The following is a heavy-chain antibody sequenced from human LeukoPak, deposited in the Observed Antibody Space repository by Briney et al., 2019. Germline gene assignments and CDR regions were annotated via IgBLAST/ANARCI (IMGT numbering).Heavy chain of an antibody. D-gene: IGHD3-16*01. V-gene: IGHV3-15*04. CDR1: GFPFSDAW. CDR2: IESKTDSGTT. J-gene: IGHJ4*02. Sequence: GGSLRLSCAASGFPFSDAWMSWVRQAPGKGLEWVGRIESKTDSGTTEYAAPVKGRFTISRDDLKNTLYLQMNSLKTEDTAVYYCTRDEGDDYFDNWGQGTLVTVSS. CDR3: TRDEGDDYFDN.